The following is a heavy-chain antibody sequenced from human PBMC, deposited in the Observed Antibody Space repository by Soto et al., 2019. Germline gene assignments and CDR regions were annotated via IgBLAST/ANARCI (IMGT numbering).Heavy chain of an antibody. V-gene: IGHV3-21*01. CDR3: ARVGADGSSWSHDAFDI. Sequence: EVQLVESGGGLVKPGGSLRLSCAASGFTFSSYSMNWVRQAPGKGLEWVSSISSSSSYIYYADSVKGRFTISRDNAKNSLYLQMNSLRAEDTAVYYCARVGADGSSWSHDAFDIWGQGTMVTVSS. CDR1: GFTFSSYS. J-gene: IGHJ3*02. CDR2: ISSSSSYI. D-gene: IGHD6-13*01.